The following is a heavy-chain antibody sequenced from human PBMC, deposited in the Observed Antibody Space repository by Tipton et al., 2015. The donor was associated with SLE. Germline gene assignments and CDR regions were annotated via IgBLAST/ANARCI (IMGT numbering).Heavy chain of an antibody. CDR1: GGSISSYY. V-gene: IGHV4-59*12. Sequence: TLSLTCTVSGGSISSYYWSWIRQPPGKGLEWIGYIYYSGSTNYNPSLKSRVTISVDTSKNHFSLKLSSVTAADTAVYYCARTFPYGGFDPWGQGTLVTVSS. D-gene: IGHD4-23*01. J-gene: IGHJ5*02. CDR2: IYYSGST. CDR3: ARTFPYGGFDP.